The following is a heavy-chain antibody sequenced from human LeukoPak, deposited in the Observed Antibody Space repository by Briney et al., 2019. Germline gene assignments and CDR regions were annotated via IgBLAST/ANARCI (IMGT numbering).Heavy chain of an antibody. D-gene: IGHD1-1*01. CDR3: ARVEATTGRNYHYYYMDV. Sequence: GGSLRLSCAASGSTFSSYAMSWVRQAPGKGLEWVSSINSGSTYMYYADSVKGRFTISRDNAKNSLHLQMDSLRAEDTAVYFCARVEATTGRNYHYYYMDVWGKGTTVIVPS. J-gene: IGHJ6*03. CDR2: INSGSTYM. CDR1: GSTFSSYA. V-gene: IGHV3-21*01.